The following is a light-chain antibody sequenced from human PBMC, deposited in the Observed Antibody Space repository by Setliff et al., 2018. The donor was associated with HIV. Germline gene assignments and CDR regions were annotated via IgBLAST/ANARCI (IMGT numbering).Light chain of an antibody. CDR3: QAWDSTTGV. V-gene: IGLV3-1*01. CDR2: QDT. J-gene: IGLJ1*01. Sequence: SYELTQPPSVSVSPGQTASITCSGDKLGHKYASWYQQKPGQSPVVVMYQDTKRPSGIPERFSGSNSGNTATLTISGIQAMDEADYYCQAWDSTTGVFGTGTKVTVL. CDR1: KLGHKY.